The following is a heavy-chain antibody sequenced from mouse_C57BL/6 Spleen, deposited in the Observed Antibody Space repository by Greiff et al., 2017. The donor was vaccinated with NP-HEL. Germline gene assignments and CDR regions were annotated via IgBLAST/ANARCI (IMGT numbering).Heavy chain of an antibody. Sequence: QVQLKQPGAELVKPGASVKMSCKASGYTFTSYWITWVKQRPGQGLEWIGDIYPGSGSTNYNEKFKSKATLTVDTSSSTAYMQLSSLTSEDSAVYYCAREGYYSNYLFAYWGQGTLVTVSA. CDR2: IYPGSGST. J-gene: IGHJ3*01. CDR3: AREGYYSNYLFAY. V-gene: IGHV1-55*01. D-gene: IGHD2-5*01. CDR1: GYTFTSYW.